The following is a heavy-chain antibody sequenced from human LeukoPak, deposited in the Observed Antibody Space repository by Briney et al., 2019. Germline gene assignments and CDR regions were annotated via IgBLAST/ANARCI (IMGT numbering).Heavy chain of an antibody. J-gene: IGHJ6*03. Sequence: GSLRLSCAASGFTFDDYGMSWVRQAPGKGLEWIGSIYYSGSTYYNPSLKSRVTISVDTSKDQFSLKLSSVTAADTAVYYCARSSEGRYYYDSSGYSYYYYYMDVWGKGTTVTISS. V-gene: IGHV4-38-2*01. D-gene: IGHD3-22*01. CDR1: GFTFDDYG. CDR3: ARSSEGRYYYDSSGYSYYYYYMDV. CDR2: IYYSGST.